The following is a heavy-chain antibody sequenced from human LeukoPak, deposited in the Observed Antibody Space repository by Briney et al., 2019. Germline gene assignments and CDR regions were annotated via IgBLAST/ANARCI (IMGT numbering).Heavy chain of an antibody. J-gene: IGHJ5*02. CDR2: INHSGST. CDR1: GGSFSGYY. Sequence: PSETLSLTCAVYGGSFSGYYWSWIRQPPGKGLEWIGEINHSGSTNYYPSLKSRVTISVDTSKNQFSLKLSSVTAADTAVSYCAGTYSTYVSLSWFDPRGQGTLVSVRS. V-gene: IGHV4-34*01. CDR3: AGTYSTYVSLSWFDP. D-gene: IGHD4-11*01.